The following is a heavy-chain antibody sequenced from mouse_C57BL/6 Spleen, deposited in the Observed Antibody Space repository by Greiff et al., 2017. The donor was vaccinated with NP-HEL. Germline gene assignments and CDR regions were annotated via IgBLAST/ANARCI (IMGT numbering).Heavy chain of an antibody. V-gene: IGHV1-69*01. D-gene: IGHD4-1*01. J-gene: IGHJ3*01. CDR3: ARMGKTVSWFAY. Sequence: VQLQQPGAELVMPGASVKLSCKASGYTFTSYWMHWVKQRPGQGLEWIGEIDPSDSYTNYNQKFKGKSTLTVDKSSSTAYMQLSSLTSEDSAVYYCARMGKTVSWFAYWGQGTLVTVSA. CDR1: GYTFTSYW. CDR2: IDPSDSYT.